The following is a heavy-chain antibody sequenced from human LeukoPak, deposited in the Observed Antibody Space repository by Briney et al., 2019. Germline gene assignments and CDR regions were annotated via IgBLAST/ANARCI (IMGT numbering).Heavy chain of an antibody. CDR1: GFTFSSYS. Sequence: PGGSLRLSCAASGFTFSSYSMNWVRQAPGKGLEWVSSISSSSSYIYYAGSVKGRFTISRDNAKNSLYLQMNSLRAEDTAVYYCARDGIAARRNTVYAFDIWGQGTMVTVSS. J-gene: IGHJ3*02. CDR3: ARDGIAARRNTVYAFDI. CDR2: ISSSSSYI. V-gene: IGHV3-21*01. D-gene: IGHD6-6*01.